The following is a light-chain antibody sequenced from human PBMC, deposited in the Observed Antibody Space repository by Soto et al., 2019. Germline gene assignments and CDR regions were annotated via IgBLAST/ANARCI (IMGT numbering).Light chain of an antibody. Sequence: SYELTQPPSVSVSPGQTASITCSGDKLGDKYACWYQQKSGQSPVVVIYEDSKRPSGIPERFSGSNSGNTATLTISGTQAMDEADYYCQAWDSSTAVFGGGTKVTVL. J-gene: IGLJ2*01. CDR3: QAWDSSTAV. CDR1: KLGDKY. CDR2: EDS. V-gene: IGLV3-1*01.